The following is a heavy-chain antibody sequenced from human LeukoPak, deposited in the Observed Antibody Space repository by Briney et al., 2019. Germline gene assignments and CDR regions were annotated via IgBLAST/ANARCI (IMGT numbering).Heavy chain of an antibody. Sequence: GGSLRLSCAASGFTFSSYWMSWVRQAPGKGPEWVANIKQDGSEKYYVDSVKGRFTISRDNAKNSLYLQMNSLRAEDTAVYYCARGPGGVFGVVITYYYYYMDVWGKGSTVTVSS. CDR1: GFTFSSYW. J-gene: IGHJ6*03. CDR3: ARGPGGVFGVVITYYYYYMDV. CDR2: IKQDGSEK. D-gene: IGHD3-3*01. V-gene: IGHV3-7*04.